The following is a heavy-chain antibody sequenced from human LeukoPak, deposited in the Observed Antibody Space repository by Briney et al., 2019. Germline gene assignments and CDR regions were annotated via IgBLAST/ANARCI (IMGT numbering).Heavy chain of an antibody. CDR2: IYTSGST. CDR1: GYSISSGYY. CDR3: ARLVQGGLDY. V-gene: IGHV4-38-2*02. J-gene: IGHJ4*02. Sequence: SETLSLTCTVSGYSISSGYYWGWIRQPPGKGLEWIGRIYTSGSTNYNPSLKSRVTISVDTSKNQFSLKLSSVTAADTAVYYCARLVQGGLDYWGQGTLVTVSS. D-gene: IGHD1-1*01.